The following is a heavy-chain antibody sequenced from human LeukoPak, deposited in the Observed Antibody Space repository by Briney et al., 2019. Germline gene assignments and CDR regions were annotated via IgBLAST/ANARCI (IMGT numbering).Heavy chain of an antibody. CDR3: ARDVGDGDYGWFDP. V-gene: IGHV4-39*07. CDR2: IYYTGST. D-gene: IGHD4-17*01. Sequence: NPSETLSLTCTVSGGSTSSSSYYWGWIRQPPGKRLEWIGTIYYTGSTYYNPSLKSRVTISVHTSKNQFSLKLSSVTAADTAIYYCARDVGDGDYGWFDPWGQGTLVSVSS. J-gene: IGHJ5*02. CDR1: GGSTSSSSYY.